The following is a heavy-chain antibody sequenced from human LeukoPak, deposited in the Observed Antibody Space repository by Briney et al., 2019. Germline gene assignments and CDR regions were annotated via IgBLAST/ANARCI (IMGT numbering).Heavy chain of an antibody. Sequence: VASVKVSCKASGGTFSSYAISWVRQAPGQGLEWMGRIIPILGIANYAQKFQGRVTITADKSTSTAYVELSSLRSEDTAVYYCASYSSGLSRFDYWGQGTLVTVSS. CDR3: ASYSSGLSRFDY. CDR2: IIPILGIA. V-gene: IGHV1-69*04. D-gene: IGHD6-19*01. J-gene: IGHJ4*02. CDR1: GGTFSSYA.